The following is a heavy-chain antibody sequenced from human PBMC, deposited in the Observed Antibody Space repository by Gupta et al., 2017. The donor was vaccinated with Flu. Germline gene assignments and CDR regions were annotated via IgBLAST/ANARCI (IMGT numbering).Heavy chain of an antibody. CDR3: ARDFWPKMVYANLAGY. CDR1: GFTFSSYS. D-gene: IGHD2-8*01. V-gene: IGHV3-21*01. CDR2: IRSSSSYI. Sequence: EVQLVESGGGLVKPGGSLRLSCAASGFTFSSYSMNWVRQAPGKGLEWVSSIRSSSSYIYYADSVKGRFTISRDNAKNSLYLKMNSLRAEETAVYYCARDFWPKMVYANLAGYWGQGTLVTVSS. J-gene: IGHJ4*02.